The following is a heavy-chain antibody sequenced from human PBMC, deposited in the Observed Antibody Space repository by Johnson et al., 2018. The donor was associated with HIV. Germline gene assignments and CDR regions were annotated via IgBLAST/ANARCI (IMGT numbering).Heavy chain of an antibody. CDR3: AKVGGSHDYVWGSYPGN. CDR1: GFTVSSNY. CDR2: LYSDGGT. D-gene: IGHD3-16*02. V-gene: IGHV3-66*02. Sequence: VQLVESGGGLVQPGGSLRLSCAASGFTVSSNYMSWVRQAPGKGLEWVSVLYSDGGTYYADSVKGRFTISRDNSKNTLYLQMKSLRAEDTAVYYCAKVGGSHDYVWGSYPGNWGQGTMVIVSS. J-gene: IGHJ3*01.